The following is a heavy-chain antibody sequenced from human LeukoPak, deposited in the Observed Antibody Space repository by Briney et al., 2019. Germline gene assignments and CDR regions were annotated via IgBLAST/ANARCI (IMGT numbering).Heavy chain of an antibody. CDR2: ISYNGDST. J-gene: IGHJ3*02. Sequence: GGSLRLSCSGSGFTFSRHNMHWVRQAPGKGLEYVSAISYNGDSTYYVDSVKGRFTISKDNSKNTLDLQMSSLRPEDTAVYYCVSDRETQEQIWGPGTLVTVSS. V-gene: IGHV3-64D*09. CDR3: VSDRETQEQI. D-gene: IGHD1-26*01. CDR1: GFTFSRHN.